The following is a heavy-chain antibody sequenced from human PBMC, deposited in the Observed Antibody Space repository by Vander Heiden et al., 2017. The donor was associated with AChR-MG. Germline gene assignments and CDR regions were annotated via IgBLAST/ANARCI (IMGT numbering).Heavy chain of an antibody. Sequence: EVQLVESGGGLVKPGASLRLSCAGSGFPLSYYSKNWVSQDPGKGLEWVSSISSSGSYIYYADSVKGRFTISRDSANNSLYLQMDSLRVEDTAVYYCARDPWGNFDSWGQGTLVTVSS. D-gene: IGHD3-16*01. CDR1: GFPLSYYS. CDR2: ISSSGSYI. CDR3: ARDPWGNFDS. J-gene: IGHJ4*02. V-gene: IGHV3-21*01.